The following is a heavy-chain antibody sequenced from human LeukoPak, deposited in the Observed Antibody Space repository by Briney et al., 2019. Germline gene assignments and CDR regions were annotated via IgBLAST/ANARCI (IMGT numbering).Heavy chain of an antibody. CDR2: INPNSGGT. CDR3: ARDGVGGSGSPLDY. D-gene: IGHD3-10*01. J-gene: IGHJ4*02. CDR1: GYTFTGYY. Sequence: RASVKVSCKASGYTFTGYYMHWVRQAPGQGLEWMGWINPNSGGTNYAQKFQGRVTMTRDTSISTAYMELSRLRSDDTAVYYCARDGVGGSGSPLDYWGQGTLVTVSS. V-gene: IGHV1-2*02.